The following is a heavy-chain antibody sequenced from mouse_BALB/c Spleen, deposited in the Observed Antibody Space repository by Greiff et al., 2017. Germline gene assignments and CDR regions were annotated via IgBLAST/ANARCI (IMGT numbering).Heavy chain of an antibody. Sequence: VKLVESGPGLVAPSQSLSITCTVSGFSLTGYGVNWVRQPPGKGLEWLGMIWGDGSTDYNSALKSRLSISKDNSKSQVFLKMNSLQTDDTARYYCARDHGPYDGYYYAMDYWGQGTSVTVSS. CDR2: IWGDGST. V-gene: IGHV2-6-7*01. J-gene: IGHJ4*01. CDR1: GFSLTGYG. CDR3: ARDHGPYDGYYYAMDY. D-gene: IGHD2-3*01.